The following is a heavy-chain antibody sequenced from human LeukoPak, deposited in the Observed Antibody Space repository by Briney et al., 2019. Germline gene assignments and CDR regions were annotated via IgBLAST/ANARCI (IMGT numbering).Heavy chain of an antibody. V-gene: IGHV3-15*07. CDR1: GFPFTNAW. J-gene: IGHJ4*02. Sequence: GGSLRLSCTVSGFPFTNAWMNWVRQAPGKGLEWVGRLRSRNDGGTAEYATPVKGRFTLSRDDSKNTFYLQMSSLKTEDTAVYYCATDVQWSGGDFWGQGTLVTVSS. CDR3: ATDVQWSGGDF. D-gene: IGHD6-19*01. CDR2: LRSRNDGGTA.